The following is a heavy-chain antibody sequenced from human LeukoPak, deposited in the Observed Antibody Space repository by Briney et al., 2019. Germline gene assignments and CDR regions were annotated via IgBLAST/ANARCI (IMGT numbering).Heavy chain of an antibody. J-gene: IGHJ4*02. CDR1: GLTFSSYS. V-gene: IGHV3-21*01. D-gene: IGHD2-2*01. CDR3: SREHALGDF. Sequence: PGGSLRLSCAASGLTFSSYSMNWVRQAPGKGLEWVSSITSSSSYKYYADSVKGRFTISRDNAKNSLYLQMNSLRAEDTAMYYCSREHALGDFWGQGSLVTVSS. CDR2: ITSSSSYK.